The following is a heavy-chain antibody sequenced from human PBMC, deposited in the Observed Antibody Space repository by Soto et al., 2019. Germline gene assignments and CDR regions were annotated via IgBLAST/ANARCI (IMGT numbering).Heavy chain of an antibody. CDR2: IGTAGDT. V-gene: IGHV3-13*01. D-gene: IGHD6-13*01. CDR1: GFTFSSYD. J-gene: IGHJ6*02. Sequence: GGSLRLSCAASGFTFSSYDMHWVRQATGKGLEWVSAIGTAGDTYYPGSVKGRFTISRENAKNSLYLQMNSLRAEDTAVYYCARVVPSSSWDNPYYYYGMDVWGQGTTVTVSS. CDR3: ARVVPSSSWDNPYYYYGMDV.